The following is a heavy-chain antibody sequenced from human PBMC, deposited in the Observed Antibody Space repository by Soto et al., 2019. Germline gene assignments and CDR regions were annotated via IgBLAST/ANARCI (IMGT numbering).Heavy chain of an antibody. Sequence: QITLRESGPTLVRPTQTLTLTCALSGFSLSTSGVGVGWIRKPSGTALEWLALIYWDDDKRYSPSLKNRLTINEDTSKTQVVLIRTNMDPVDTSTYYCAPTYGGKSNYFDYLGQGTLVTVSS. J-gene: IGHJ4*02. CDR2: IYWDDDK. CDR3: APTYGGKSNYFDY. CDR1: GFSLSTSGVG. D-gene: IGHD4-17*01. V-gene: IGHV2-5*02.